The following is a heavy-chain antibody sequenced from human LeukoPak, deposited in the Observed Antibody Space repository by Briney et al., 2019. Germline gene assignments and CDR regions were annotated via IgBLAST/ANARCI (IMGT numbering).Heavy chain of an antibody. CDR3: AKDQRYYDSSGYAPFLFDY. J-gene: IGHJ4*02. V-gene: IGHV3-23*01. D-gene: IGHD3-22*01. Sequence: GGSLRLSCAASGFNFRDAAMTWVRQAPGKGLEWVSAISGSGGSTYYADSVKGRFTISRDNSKNTLYLQMNSLRAEDTAVYYCAKDQRYYDSSGYAPFLFDYWGQGTLVTVSS. CDR2: ISGSGGST. CDR1: GFNFRDAA.